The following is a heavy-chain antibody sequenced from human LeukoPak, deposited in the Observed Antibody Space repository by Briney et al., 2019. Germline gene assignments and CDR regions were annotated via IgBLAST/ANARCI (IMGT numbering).Heavy chain of an antibody. V-gene: IGHV1-2*02. CDR1: GYSFTGYY. J-gene: IGHJ6*03. CDR3: ARGPNHYYYMDF. D-gene: IGHD2-8*01. Sequence: ASMKVSCKASGYSFTGYYIHWVRQAPGQGLEWMGWINPDGDVTKSAQKFQGRVTMTSDKSINTVYMELSGLTSDDTALYYCARGPNHYYYMDFWGKGTTVSVSS. CDR2: INPDGDVT.